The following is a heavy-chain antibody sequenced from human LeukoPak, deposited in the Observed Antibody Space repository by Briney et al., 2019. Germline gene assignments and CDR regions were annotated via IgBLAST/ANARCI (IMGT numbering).Heavy chain of an antibody. CDR1: GLGFSDYW. CDR2: INNAGSST. D-gene: IGHD1-26*01. Sequence: GGSLRLSCAASGLGFSDYWMHWVRQAPGRGLVCVSRINNAGSSTSYADSVKGRFTISRDNAKNTLYLQMSSLRAEDTAVYYCARGPAANSGSYYVGDNWGQGSLVIVSS. J-gene: IGHJ4*02. V-gene: IGHV3-74*01. CDR3: ARGPAANSGSYYVGDN.